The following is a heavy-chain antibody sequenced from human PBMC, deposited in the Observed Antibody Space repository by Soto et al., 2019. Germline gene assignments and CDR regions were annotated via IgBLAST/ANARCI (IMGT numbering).Heavy chain of an antibody. CDR3: ASVSTRIAAAGQPYYYYYMDV. V-gene: IGHV1-69*02. Sequence: SVKVSCKASGGTFSSYTISWVRQAPGQGLEWMGRIIPILGIANYAQKFQGRVTITADKSTSTAYMELSSLRSEDTAVYYCASVSTRIAAAGQPYYYYYMDVWGKGTTVTVSS. CDR2: IIPILGIA. D-gene: IGHD6-13*01. CDR1: GGTFSSYT. J-gene: IGHJ6*03.